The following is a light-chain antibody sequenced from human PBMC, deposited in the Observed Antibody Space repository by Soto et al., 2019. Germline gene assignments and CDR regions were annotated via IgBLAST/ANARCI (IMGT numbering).Light chain of an antibody. CDR1: QSISSW. V-gene: IGKV1-5*01. Sequence: DIQMTQSPSTLSASVGDRVTITCRASQSISSWLAWYQQKPGKAPKLLIYDASSLQSGVPSRFSGSGSGTEFTLTISSLQPDDFATYYCQQYNGYSSTFGQGTKVDIK. J-gene: IGKJ1*01. CDR2: DAS. CDR3: QQYNGYSST.